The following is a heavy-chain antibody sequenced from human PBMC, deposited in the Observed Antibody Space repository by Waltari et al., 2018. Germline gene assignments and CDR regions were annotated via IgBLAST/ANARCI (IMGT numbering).Heavy chain of an antibody. CDR2: INESGST. J-gene: IGHJ6*03. Sequence: QVQLQQWGAGLLKPSETLSITCAVYGGSFSGYYWSWIRQPPGKGREWIGEINESGSTNQNPSRKSRATISGDTSRSQFSLKLSSVTAADTAVYYCARHRYYYGSGSSLYIDVWGKGTTVTVSS. CDR1: GGSFSGYY. D-gene: IGHD3-10*01. CDR3: ARHRYYYGSGSSLYIDV. V-gene: IGHV4-34*04.